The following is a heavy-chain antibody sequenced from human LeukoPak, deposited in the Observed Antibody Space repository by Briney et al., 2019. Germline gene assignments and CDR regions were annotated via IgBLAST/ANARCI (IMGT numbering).Heavy chain of an antibody. V-gene: IGHV3-23*01. CDR2: ISGSGGST. D-gene: IGHD3-22*01. CDR3: AKDRAYYYDSSGYYPTVFDY. J-gene: IGHJ4*02. Sequence: GGSLRLSCAASGFTFSNVWLSWVRQTPGKGLEWVSAISGSGGSTYYADSVKGRFTISRDNSKNTLYLQMNSLRAEDTAVYYCAKDRAYYYDSSGYYPTVFDYWGQGTLVTVSS. CDR1: GFTFSNVW.